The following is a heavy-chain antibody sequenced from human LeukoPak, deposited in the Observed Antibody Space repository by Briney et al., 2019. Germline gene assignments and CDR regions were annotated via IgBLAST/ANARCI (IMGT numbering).Heavy chain of an antibody. Sequence: GGTLRLSCAASGFSFSSYGMSWVRQAPGKGMEWVSGISGGGVSTNYADSVTGRFTISRDNSKNTLYMQMNSLRAEDTAVYYCAKSCRYCSGGICYQGASLDYWGQGPLVTVSS. D-gene: IGHD2-15*01. J-gene: IGHJ4*02. V-gene: IGHV3-23*01. CDR3: AKSCRYCSGGICYQGASLDY. CDR1: GFSFSSYG. CDR2: ISGGGVST.